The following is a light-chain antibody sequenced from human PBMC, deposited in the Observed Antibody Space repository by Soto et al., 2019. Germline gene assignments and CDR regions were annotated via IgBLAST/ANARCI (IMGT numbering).Light chain of an antibody. CDR3: QQYNVWPLT. V-gene: IGKV3-15*01. CDR1: QSVSSN. J-gene: IGKJ4*01. Sequence: EIVMTQSPATLSVSPGERATLSCRASQSVSSNLAWYPQKPGQTPNLLIYVASTRATGLPARFGGSGSGTEFTLTISSLQSEDFAVYYCQQYNVWPLTFGGGTKVEFK. CDR2: VAS.